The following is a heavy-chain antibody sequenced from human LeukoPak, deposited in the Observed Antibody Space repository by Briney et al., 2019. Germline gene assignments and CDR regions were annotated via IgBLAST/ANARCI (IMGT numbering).Heavy chain of an antibody. D-gene: IGHD3-10*01. CDR3: AKGGSRSRRGDDAFDI. Sequence: ASVKVSCKASGYTFTNYAMNWVRQAPGQGLAWVGWISAYNGNTQLPQNFQGGGTLATDASTSTAYVELRSLTSDDTAVYFCAKGGSRSRRGDDAFDIWGQGTMVTVSS. CDR2: ISAYNGNT. J-gene: IGHJ3*02. CDR1: GYTFTNYA. V-gene: IGHV1-18*01.